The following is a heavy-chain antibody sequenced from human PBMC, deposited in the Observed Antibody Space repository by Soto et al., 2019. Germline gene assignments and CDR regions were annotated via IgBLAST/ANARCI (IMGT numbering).Heavy chain of an antibody. D-gene: IGHD3-22*01. V-gene: IGHV3-48*03. CDR2: ISSSGSTI. J-gene: IGHJ4*02. Sequence: GGSLRLSCAASGFTFSSYEMNWVRQAPGKGLEWVSYISSSGSTIYYADSVKGRFTISRDNAKNSLYLQMNSLRAEDTAVYYCARSDTGYYDSSGYYQPPFDYWGQGTLVTVSS. CDR3: ARSDTGYYDSSGYYQPPFDY. CDR1: GFTFSSYE.